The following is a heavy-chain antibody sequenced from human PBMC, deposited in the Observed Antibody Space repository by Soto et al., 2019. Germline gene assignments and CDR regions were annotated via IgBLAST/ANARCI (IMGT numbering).Heavy chain of an antibody. J-gene: IGHJ6*02. CDR3: ARGRAAAGRRRHYYYYGMDV. Sequence: QVQLVQSGAEVKKPGSSVKVSCKASGGTFSSYAISWVRQAPGQGLEWMGGIIPIFGTANYAQKFQGRVTITADESTSTAYMELSSLSSEDTAVYYCARGRAAAGRRRHYYYYGMDVWGQGTTVTVSS. CDR1: GGTFSSYA. D-gene: IGHD6-13*01. V-gene: IGHV1-69*01. CDR2: IIPIFGTA.